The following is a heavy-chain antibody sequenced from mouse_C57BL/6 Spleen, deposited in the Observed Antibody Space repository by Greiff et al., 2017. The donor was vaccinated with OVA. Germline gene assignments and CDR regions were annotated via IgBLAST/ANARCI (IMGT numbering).Heavy chain of an antibody. V-gene: IGHV14-4*01. CDR2: IDPENGDT. CDR1: GFNIKDDY. CDR3: TTPYSNYPYWYFDV. D-gene: IGHD2-5*01. J-gene: IGHJ1*03. Sequence: VQLQQSGAELVRPGASVKLSCTASGFNIKDDYMHWVKQRPEQGLEWIGWIDPENGDTEYASKFQGKATITADTSSNTAYLQLSSLTSEDTAVYYCTTPYSNYPYWYFDVWGTGTTVTVSS.